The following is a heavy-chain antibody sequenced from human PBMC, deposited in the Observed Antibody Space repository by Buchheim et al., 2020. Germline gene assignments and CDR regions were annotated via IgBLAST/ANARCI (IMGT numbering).Heavy chain of an antibody. CDR1: GGSISSGGYS. D-gene: IGHD3-10*01. V-gene: IGHV4-30-4*07. J-gene: IGHJ5*02. CDR2: IYYSGST. Sequence: QVQLQESGPGLVKPSQTLSLTCAVSGGSISSGGYSWSWIRQSPGKGLEWIGYIYYSGSTYYNPSLKSRVTISVETSKNQFSLKLSSVTAADTAVYYCARVPMVRGVIIGWFDPWGQGTL. CDR3: ARVPMVRGVIIGWFDP.